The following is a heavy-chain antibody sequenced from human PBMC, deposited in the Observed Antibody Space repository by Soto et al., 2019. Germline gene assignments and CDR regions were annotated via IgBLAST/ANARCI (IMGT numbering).Heavy chain of an antibody. Sequence: NPGGSLRLSCAASGFTFSNAWMSWVRQAPGKGLEWVGRIKSKTDGGTTDYAAPVKGRFTISRDDSKNTLYLQMNSLKTEDTAVYYCTTDPPAPSIAARARIDPWGQGTLVTVSS. CDR2: IKSKTDGGTT. CDR1: GFTFSNAW. V-gene: IGHV3-15*01. CDR3: TTDPPAPSIAARARIDP. J-gene: IGHJ5*02. D-gene: IGHD6-6*01.